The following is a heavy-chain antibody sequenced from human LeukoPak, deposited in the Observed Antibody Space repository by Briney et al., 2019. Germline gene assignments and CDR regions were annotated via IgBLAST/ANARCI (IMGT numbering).Heavy chain of an antibody. D-gene: IGHD6-19*01. CDR2: ISWNSGSI. J-gene: IGHJ5*02. CDR1: RFPYDDYA. CDR3: AKGGIAVT. V-gene: IGHV3-9*01. Sequence: GGSLSLPCAVSRFPYDDYAMHWVRQAPGKGLECVIGISWNSGSIGYADCVKGRFTISRDNAKNSLYLQMNSLRAEGTALYYCAKGGIAVTWGQGTLVTVSS.